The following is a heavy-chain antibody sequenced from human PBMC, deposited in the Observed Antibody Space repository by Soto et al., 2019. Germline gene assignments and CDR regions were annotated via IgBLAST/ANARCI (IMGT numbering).Heavy chain of an antibody. Sequence: QVQLQESGPGLVKPSETLSLTCTVSGASIDLYYWSWVRQSPGKGLEWIGHIYYSGSTDYNPSLKSRVAISIDASRTQFSLNLSSVTAADTAVYYCARYLVTGYFDLWGRGTLAIVSS. D-gene: IGHD2-8*02. CDR3: ARYLVTGYFDL. V-gene: IGHV4-59*12. CDR2: IYYSGST. J-gene: IGHJ2*01. CDR1: GASIDLYY.